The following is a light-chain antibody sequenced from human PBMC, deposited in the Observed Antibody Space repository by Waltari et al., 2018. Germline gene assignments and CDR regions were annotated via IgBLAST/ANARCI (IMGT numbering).Light chain of an antibody. CDR2: AAS. CDR1: QGISSY. Sequence: AIRMTQSPSSLSASTGDRVTITCRASQGISSYLAWYQQKPGKAPKLLIYAASTLQSGVPSSFSGSGSGTDFTLTISCLQSEDFATYYCQQYYSYPRKTFGQGTKLEI. V-gene: IGKV1-8*01. CDR3: QQYYSYPRKT. J-gene: IGKJ2*01.